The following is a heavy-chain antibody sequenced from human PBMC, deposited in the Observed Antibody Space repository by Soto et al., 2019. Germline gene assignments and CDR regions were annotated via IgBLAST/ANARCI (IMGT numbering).Heavy chain of an antibody. CDR3: AREPVYYDSSGYYPNYFDY. V-gene: IGHV1-2*04. CDR2: INPNSGGT. CDR1: GYTFTGYY. Sequence: ASVKVSCKASGYTFTGYYMHWVRQVPGQGLEWMGWINPNSGGTNYAQKFQGWVTMTRDTSISTAYMELSRLRSDDTAVYYCAREPVYYDSSGYYPNYFDYWGQGTLVTVS. J-gene: IGHJ4*02. D-gene: IGHD3-22*01.